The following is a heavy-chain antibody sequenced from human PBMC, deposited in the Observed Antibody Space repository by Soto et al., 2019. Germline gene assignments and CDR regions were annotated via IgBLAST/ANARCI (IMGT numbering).Heavy chain of an antibody. CDR3: ARVSGYSYGPGIAVDYGMDV. Sequence: QVQLQESGPGLVKPSGTLSLTCAVSGGSISSSNWWSWVRQPPGKGLEWIGEIYHSGSTNYNPSLKSRVTISVDKSKNQFSLKLSSVTAADTAVYYCARVSGYSYGPGIAVDYGMDVWGQGTTVTVSS. CDR1: GGSISSSNW. CDR2: IYHSGST. D-gene: IGHD5-18*01. J-gene: IGHJ6*02. V-gene: IGHV4-4*02.